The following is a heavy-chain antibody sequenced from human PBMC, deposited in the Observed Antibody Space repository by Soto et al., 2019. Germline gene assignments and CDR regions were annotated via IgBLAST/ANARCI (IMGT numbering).Heavy chain of an antibody. J-gene: IGHJ4*02. CDR2: IYYSGST. V-gene: IGHV4-39*01. Sequence: PSATQFLTCTVSGGSISSSSYYWGWIRQPPGYGLEWIGSIYYSGSTYYNPSLKNRVTISVDTSKNQFSRKLSSVTAADTAMYYCARHVYCIGIICYSYFVYCGQGTLVTVSS. CDR3: ARHVYCIGIICYSYFVY. D-gene: IGHD2-15*01. CDR1: GGSISSSSYY.